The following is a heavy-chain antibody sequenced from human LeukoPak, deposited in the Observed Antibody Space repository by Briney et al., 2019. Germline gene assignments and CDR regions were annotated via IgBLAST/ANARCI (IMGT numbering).Heavy chain of an antibody. CDR1: GGSFSGYY. CDR2: INHSGST. D-gene: IGHD4-17*01. V-gene: IGHV4-34*01. J-gene: IGHJ5*02. CDR3: ALTPDYGDYLNWFDP. Sequence: SETLSLTCAVYGGSFSGYYWSWIRQPPGKGLEWIGEINHSGSTNYNPSLKSRVTISVDTTKNQFSLKLSSVTAADTAVYYCALTPDYGDYLNWFDPWGQGTLVTVSS.